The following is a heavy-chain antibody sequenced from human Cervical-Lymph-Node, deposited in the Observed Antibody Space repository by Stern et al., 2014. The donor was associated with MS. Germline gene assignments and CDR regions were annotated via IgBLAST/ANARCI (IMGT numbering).Heavy chain of an antibody. Sequence: MQLVQSGGGLVQPGRSLRLSCAASGFTFDDYAMHWVRQAPGKGLEWVSGISWNSGNIGYADSVKGRFTISRDNAKNSLYLQMNSLRAEDTALYYCAKDINLRGTYYFDYWGQATLVTVSS. CDR1: GFTFDDYA. CDR3: AKDINLRGTYYFDY. V-gene: IGHV3-9*01. J-gene: IGHJ4*02. CDR2: ISWNSGNI. D-gene: IGHD2-15*01.